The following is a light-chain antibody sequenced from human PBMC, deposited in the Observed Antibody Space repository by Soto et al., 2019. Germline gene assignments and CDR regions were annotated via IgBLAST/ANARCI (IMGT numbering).Light chain of an antibody. J-gene: IGKJ5*01. CDR1: QSISTN. CDR3: QQYGSSPRT. V-gene: IGKV3-20*01. CDR2: GAS. Sequence: EIVMTQSPGTLSVSSGERATLSCRASQSISTNLAWYQQRPGQAPRLLMYGASSRATGIPDRFSGSGSGTDFTLTISRLEPEDFAVYYCQQYGSSPRTFGQGTRLEI.